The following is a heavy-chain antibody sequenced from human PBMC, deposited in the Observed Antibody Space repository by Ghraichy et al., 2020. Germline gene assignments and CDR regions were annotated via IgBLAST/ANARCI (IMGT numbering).Heavy chain of an antibody. Sequence: GGSLRLSCAASGFNFNNYGIHWVRQAPGKGLEWVGYKWFDGINEDYADSVKGRFIISRDTSKDTLYLQMNSLRVEDTAVYYCARDAVQIYSYVGVFDIWGQGTMVTVSS. V-gene: IGHV3-33*01. D-gene: IGHD5-12*01. J-gene: IGHJ3*02. CDR1: GFNFNNYG. CDR3: ARDAVQIYSYVGVFDI. CDR2: KWFDGINE.